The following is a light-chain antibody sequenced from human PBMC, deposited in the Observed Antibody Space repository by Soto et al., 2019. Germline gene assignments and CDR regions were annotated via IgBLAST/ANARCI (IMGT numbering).Light chain of an antibody. CDR1: HIVSNN. CDR3: QQYTNWPLP. J-gene: IGKJ4*01. V-gene: IGKV3-15*01. CDR2: DAS. Sequence: EIVLTQSPATLSVSPGERATLSCRASHIVSNNLAWYQQKPGQAPRLLIYDASTRATGIPARFSGSGSGTEFTLTISSLQSEDFAVYYCQQYTNWPLPFGGETKVEIK.